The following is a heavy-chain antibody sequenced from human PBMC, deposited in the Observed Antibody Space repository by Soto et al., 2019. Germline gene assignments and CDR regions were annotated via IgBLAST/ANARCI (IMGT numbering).Heavy chain of an antibody. CDR1: GITFSNYG. V-gene: IGHV3-21*01. CDR2: ISSSSSHK. D-gene: IGHD6-6*01. J-gene: IGHJ4*02. Sequence: PGGSLRPSCAASGITFSNYGMHWVRQAPGKGLEWVSSISSSSSHKQYADSVKGRFTISRDNAKNSLYLEMNSLRAEDTAVYYCVPDVVLIAATGYWGQGTLVTVS. CDR3: VPDVVLIAATGY.